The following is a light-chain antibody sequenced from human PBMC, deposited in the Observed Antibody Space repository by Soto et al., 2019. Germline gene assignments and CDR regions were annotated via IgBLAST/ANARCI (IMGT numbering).Light chain of an antibody. J-gene: IGLJ1*01. V-gene: IGLV2-14*01. CDR3: CSYTSSINYV. CDR2: QVT. CDR1: SSDFDIYKY. Sequence: QSVLTQPASVSGSPGQSITISCTGTSSDFDIYKYVSWYQQHPGKAPKLMIYQVTNRPSGVSNRFSGSTSGNTASLTISGLQAEEEADYYCCSYTSSINYVFGTGTKVTVL.